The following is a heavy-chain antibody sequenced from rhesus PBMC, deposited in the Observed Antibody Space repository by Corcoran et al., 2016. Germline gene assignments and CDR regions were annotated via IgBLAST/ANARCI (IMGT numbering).Heavy chain of an antibody. D-gene: IGHD4-29*01. J-gene: IGHJ4*01. CDR1: GYSISSGYY. V-gene: IGHV4-99*01. CDR2: ISGSSGST. Sequence: QVQLQESGPGLVKPSETLSLTCAVSGYSISSGYYWGWIRQPPGKGLEYIGYISGSSGSTYYNPPLKSRVTISKDTSKNQFSLKLSSVTAADTAVYYCARPPYGSSYTDYWGQGVLVTVSS. CDR3: ARPPYGSSYTDY.